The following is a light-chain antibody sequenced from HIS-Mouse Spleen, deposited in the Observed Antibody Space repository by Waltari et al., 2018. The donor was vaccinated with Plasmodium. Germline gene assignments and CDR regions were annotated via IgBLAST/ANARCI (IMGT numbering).Light chain of an antibody. J-gene: IGLJ3*02. CDR1: ALPKKY. Sequence: VSPGQTARITCSGDALPKKYAYWYQQKSGQAPVLVIYEDSKRPSGIPERFSGSSAGIMATLTISGARVEEEADYYCYSTDSSGNHRVFGGGTKLTVL. CDR3: YSTDSSGNHRV. CDR2: EDS. V-gene: IGLV3-10*01.